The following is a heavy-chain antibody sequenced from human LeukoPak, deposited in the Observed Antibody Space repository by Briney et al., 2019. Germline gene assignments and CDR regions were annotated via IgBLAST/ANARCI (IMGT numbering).Heavy chain of an antibody. D-gene: IGHD6-13*01. CDR3: ARGSTGYSSSWYNY. CDR1: GFTFSSYW. V-gene: IGHV3-74*01. J-gene: IGHJ4*02. CDR2: INSDGSYT. Sequence: GGSLRPSCAASGFTFSSYWMHWVRQAPGKGLVWVSRINSDGSYTSCADSVKGRFTISRDNAKNTLYLQMNSLRAEDTAVYYCARGSTGYSSSWYNYWGQGTLVSVSS.